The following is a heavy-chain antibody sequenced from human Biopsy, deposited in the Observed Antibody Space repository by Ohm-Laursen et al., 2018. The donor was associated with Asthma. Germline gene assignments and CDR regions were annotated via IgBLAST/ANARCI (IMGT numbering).Heavy chain of an antibody. CDR3: VRDGTDDAFDI. Sequence: SLRLSCAASGFTFSRYDMSWVRQAPGKGLEWVSAISGSGDSTYYADSVKGRFTMARDNSKNTLDLQMNSLREEDTAVYYCVRDGTDDAFDIWGQGTVVSVSS. CDR1: GFTFSRYD. D-gene: IGHD1-1*01. CDR2: ISGSGDST. J-gene: IGHJ3*02. V-gene: IGHV3-23*01.